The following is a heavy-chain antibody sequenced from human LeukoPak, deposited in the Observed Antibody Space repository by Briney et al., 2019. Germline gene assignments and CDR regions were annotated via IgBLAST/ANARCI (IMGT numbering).Heavy chain of an antibody. CDR2: IYYSGST. CDR3: ASRNWDHYFDY. CDR1: GGSISSGDYY. Sequence: PSQTLSLTCTVSGGSISSGDYYWSWIRQPPGKGLEWTGYIYYSGSTYYNPSLKSRVTISVDTSKNQFSLKLSSVTAADTAVYYRASRNWDHYFDYWGQGTLVTVSS. V-gene: IGHV4-30-4*01. J-gene: IGHJ4*02. D-gene: IGHD1-1*01.